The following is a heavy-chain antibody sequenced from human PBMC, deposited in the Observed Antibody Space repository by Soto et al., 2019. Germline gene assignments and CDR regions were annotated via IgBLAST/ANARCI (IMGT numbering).Heavy chain of an antibody. CDR2: IYYSGST. V-gene: IGHV4-61*01. CDR3: ARGVRILTGYYRDY. D-gene: IGHD3-9*01. Sequence: PSETLSLTCTVSGGSVSSGSYYWSWIRQPPGKGLEWIGYIYYSGSTNYNPSLKSRVTISVDTSKNQFSLKLSSVTAADAAVYYCARGVRILTGYYRDYWGQGTLVTVSS. J-gene: IGHJ4*02. CDR1: GGSVSSGSYY.